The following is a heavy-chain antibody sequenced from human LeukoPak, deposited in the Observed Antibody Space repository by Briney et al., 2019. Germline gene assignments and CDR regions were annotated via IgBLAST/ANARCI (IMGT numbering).Heavy chain of an antibody. J-gene: IGHJ4*02. CDR2: IIPILGIA. CDR1: GGTFSSYA. V-gene: IGHV1-69*04. CDR3: ARGIRGGYFDY. Sequence: ASVKVSCKASGGTFSSYAISWVRQAPGQGLEWMGRIIPILGIANYAQKFQGRVTITADKSTSTAYMELSSLRSEDTAVYYCARGIRGGYFDYWGQGTLVTVSS. D-gene: IGHD3-10*01.